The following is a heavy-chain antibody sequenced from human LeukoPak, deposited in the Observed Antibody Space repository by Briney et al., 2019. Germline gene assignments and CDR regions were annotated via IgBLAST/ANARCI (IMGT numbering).Heavy chain of an antibody. V-gene: IGHV3-30-3*01. CDR1: GFTFSSYA. CDR2: ISYDGGNK. CDR3: ASLTTVTTFDAFDI. J-gene: IGHJ3*02. D-gene: IGHD4-17*01. Sequence: SGGSLRLSCAASGFTFSSYAMHWVRQAPGKGLEWVAVISYDGGNKYYADSVKGRFTISRDNSKNTLYLQMNSLRAEDTAVYYCASLTTVTTFDAFDIWGQGTMVTVSS.